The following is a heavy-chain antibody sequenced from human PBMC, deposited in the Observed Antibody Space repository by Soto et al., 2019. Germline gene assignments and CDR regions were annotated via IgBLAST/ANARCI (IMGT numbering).Heavy chain of an antibody. Sequence: TPTLPLTCAVSGDSISTGSYWAWLRQPPGNGREFAGSIYHSRTTYYNPSLQSRVAISVDTSKNQFSLKLSSVTAADSAVYFCARTDNVGYYPYF. J-gene: IGHJ4*01. V-gene: IGHV4-38-2*01. CDR1: GDSISTGSY. CDR2: IYHSRTT. CDR3: ARTDNVGYYPYF. D-gene: IGHD3-3*01.